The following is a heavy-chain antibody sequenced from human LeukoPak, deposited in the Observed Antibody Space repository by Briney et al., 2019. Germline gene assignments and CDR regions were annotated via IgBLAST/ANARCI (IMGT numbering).Heavy chain of an antibody. J-gene: IGHJ4*02. CDR3: ARGVRYSYEPFVY. CDR1: GGSFSGYY. CDR2: INHSGST. D-gene: IGHD5-18*01. V-gene: IGHV4-34*01. Sequence: ASETLSLTSAVYGGSFSGYYWSWIRQPPGKGLEWIGEINHSGSTNYNPSLKSRVTISVDTSKNQFSLKLSSVTAADTAVYYCARGVRYSYEPFVYWGQGTLVTVSS.